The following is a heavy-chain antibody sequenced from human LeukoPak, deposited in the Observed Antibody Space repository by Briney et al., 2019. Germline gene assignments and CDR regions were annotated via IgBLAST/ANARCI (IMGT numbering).Heavy chain of an antibody. CDR3: ARDGILSSTRCLGCYMDV. D-gene: IGHD2-2*01. V-gene: IGHV4-30-4*08. CDR1: GGSISSGDYY. CDR2: IYYSGST. Sequence: PSETLSLTCTVSGGSISSGDYYWSWIRQPPGKGLEWIGYIYYSGSTYYNPSLKSRVTISVDTSKNQFSLKLSSVTAADTAVYYCARDGILSSTRCLGCYMDVWGKGTTVTVSS. J-gene: IGHJ6*03.